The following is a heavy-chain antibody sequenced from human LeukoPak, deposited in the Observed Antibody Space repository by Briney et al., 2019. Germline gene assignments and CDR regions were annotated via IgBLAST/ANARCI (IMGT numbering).Heavy chain of an antibody. J-gene: IGHJ4*02. CDR1: GYTFTSYG. D-gene: IGHD3-3*01. Sequence: ASVKVSCKASGYTFTSYGISWVRQASGQGLEWMGWISAYNGNTNYAQKLQGRVTMTTDTSTSTAYMELRSLRSDDTAVYYCARGPYYDFWSGYSNFDYWGQGTLVTVSS. CDR2: ISAYNGNT. V-gene: IGHV1-18*01. CDR3: ARGPYYDFWSGYSNFDY.